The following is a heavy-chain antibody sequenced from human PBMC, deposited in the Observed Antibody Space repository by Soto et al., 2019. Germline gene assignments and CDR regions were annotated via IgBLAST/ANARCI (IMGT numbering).Heavy chain of an antibody. CDR3: AKDKGIVGATPHY. CDR1: GFTFSSYG. Sequence: PGGSLRLSCAASGFTFSSYGMHWVRQAPGKGLEWVAVISYDGSNKYYADSVKGRFTISKDNSKNTLYLQMNSLRAEDTAVYYCAKDKGIVGATPHYWGQGT. D-gene: IGHD1-26*01. CDR2: ISYDGSNK. J-gene: IGHJ4*02. V-gene: IGHV3-30*18.